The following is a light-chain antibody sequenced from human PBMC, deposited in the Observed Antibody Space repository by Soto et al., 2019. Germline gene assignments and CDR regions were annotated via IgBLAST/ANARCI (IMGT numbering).Light chain of an antibody. J-gene: IGKJ5*01. V-gene: IGKV3-15*01. CDR2: DIS. CDR1: QCIRST. CDR3: QQYNNWPS. Sequence: EIVLTQSPGPLSLSPGERATLSCRASQCIRSTSLAWYQQKPGQAPRLLIYDISNRATGVPARFSGSGSETEFTLTIRSLQSEDFAVYFCQQYNNWPSFGQGTRLEIK.